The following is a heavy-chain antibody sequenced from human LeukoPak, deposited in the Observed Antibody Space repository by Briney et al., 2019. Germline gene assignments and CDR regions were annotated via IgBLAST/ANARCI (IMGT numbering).Heavy chain of an antibody. Sequence: GGSLRLSCTASGFSFSNHYMRWIRQAPGKGLEWVANINEDGSNKWHLGSVKGRFTVSRDNARNSLYLQMNSLRVEDTAVYYCTRVIVAVPGYFDYFDFWGQGVLVTASS. D-gene: IGHD6-19*01. CDR2: INEDGSNK. V-gene: IGHV3-7*01. CDR1: GFSFSNHY. J-gene: IGHJ4*02. CDR3: TRVIVAVPGYFDYFDF.